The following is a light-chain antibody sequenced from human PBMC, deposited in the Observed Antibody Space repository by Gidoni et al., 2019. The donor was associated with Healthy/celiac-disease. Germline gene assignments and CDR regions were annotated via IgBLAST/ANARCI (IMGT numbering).Light chain of an antibody. V-gene: IGLV3-19*01. CDR3: KSRGSSGNHVV. CDR2: GKH. Sequence: SSALTHDPAVSVALGQTVRITCQGDSLQSYYAIWYQQKPGQAPVLVIYGKHNRPAVTPVRFAGSSSRKAASMTIGGAQADDEDDYYCKSRGSSGNHVVFGGGTKLTVL. CDR1: SLQSYY. J-gene: IGLJ2*01.